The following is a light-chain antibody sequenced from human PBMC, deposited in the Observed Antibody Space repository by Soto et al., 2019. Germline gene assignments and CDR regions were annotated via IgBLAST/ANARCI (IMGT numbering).Light chain of an antibody. V-gene: IGKV3D-7*01. CDR1: QSVTSNY. J-gene: IGKJ5*01. CDR2: GAS. CDR3: LQDYNLPIT. Sequence: EIVLTQSPGTLSLSPGERATLSCRASQSVTSNYLSWYQQKPGQAPRLLIYGASTRATGIPARFSGSGPGTDFTLTISSLQPEDFAVYYCLQDYNLPITFGQGTRLEI.